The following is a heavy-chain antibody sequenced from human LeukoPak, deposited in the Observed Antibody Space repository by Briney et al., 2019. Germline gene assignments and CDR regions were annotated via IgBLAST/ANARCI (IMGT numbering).Heavy chain of an antibody. V-gene: IGHV4-4*07. Sequence: PSETLSLTCTVSGGSINNYYWSWIRQPAGKGLEWIGRIYTTGSTNYNPSLKSRITMSVDTSKNQFSLKLSSVTAADTAVYYCASHYGSGSYYNYFDYWGQGTLVTVSS. CDR1: GGSINNYY. CDR2: IYTTGST. D-gene: IGHD3-10*01. CDR3: ASHYGSGSYYNYFDY. J-gene: IGHJ4*02.